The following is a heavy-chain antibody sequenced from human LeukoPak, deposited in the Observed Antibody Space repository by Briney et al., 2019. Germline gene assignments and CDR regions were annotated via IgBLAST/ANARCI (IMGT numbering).Heavy chain of an antibody. CDR3: ARDPSIAAAATSYFDY. Sequence: PGGSLRLSCAASGFTFSDYYMSWIRQAPGKGLEWVSYISSSGSTIYYADSVKGRFTISRDNAKNSLYLQMNSLRAEDTAVYYCARDPSIAAAATSYFDYWGQGTLVTVSS. CDR2: ISSSGSTI. V-gene: IGHV3-11*04. CDR1: GFTFSDYY. J-gene: IGHJ4*02. D-gene: IGHD6-13*01.